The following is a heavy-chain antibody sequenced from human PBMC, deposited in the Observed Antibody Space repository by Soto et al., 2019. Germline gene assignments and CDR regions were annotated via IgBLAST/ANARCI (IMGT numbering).Heavy chain of an antibody. CDR1: GFVSSYY. D-gene: IGHD6-13*01. CDR3: ARVDSSSWMGPFDY. CDR2: IHYTGST. J-gene: IGHJ4*02. Sequence: SETLSLTCTVSGFVSSYYWNWIRQSPGEGLEWLGNIHYTGSTNYNPSLKSRVTISVDTSKNQFSLKLSSVTAADTAVYYCARVDSSSWMGPFDYWGQGTLVTVSS. V-gene: IGHV4-59*02.